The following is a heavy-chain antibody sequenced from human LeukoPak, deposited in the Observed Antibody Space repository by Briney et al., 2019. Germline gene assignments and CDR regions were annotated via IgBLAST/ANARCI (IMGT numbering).Heavy chain of an antibody. Sequence: PGGSLRLSCAASGFTFSGYSMNWVRQAPGKGLEWVSYISSSSSTIYYADSVKGRFTISRDNARNSLYLQMNSLRAEDTAVYYCARGLYSVYVYYYYDYGMDVWGQGTTVTVSS. CDR3: ARGLYSVYVYYYYDYGMDV. D-gene: IGHD5/OR15-5a*01. CDR1: GFTFSGYS. V-gene: IGHV3-48*04. CDR2: ISSSSSTI. J-gene: IGHJ6*02.